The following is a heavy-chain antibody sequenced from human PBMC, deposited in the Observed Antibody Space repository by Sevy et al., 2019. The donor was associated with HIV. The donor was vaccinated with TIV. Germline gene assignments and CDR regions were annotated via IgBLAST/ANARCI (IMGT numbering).Heavy chain of an antibody. V-gene: IGHV4-61*01. J-gene: IGHJ4*02. CDR1: GGSVSSGSHY. CDR3: AREAGLAAPGAFDY. CDR2: IHYCGST. Sequence: SETLSLTCSVSGGSVSSGSHYWSWIRQPPGKGLEWISYIHYCGSTNFNPSLESRVTMSVDTSKNQFSLKLNSVTAADTAIYYCAREAGLAAPGAFDYWGQGTLVTVSS. D-gene: IGHD6-25*01.